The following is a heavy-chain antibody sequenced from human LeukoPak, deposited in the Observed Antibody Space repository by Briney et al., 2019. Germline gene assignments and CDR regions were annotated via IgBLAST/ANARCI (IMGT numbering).Heavy chain of an antibody. V-gene: IGHV4-30-4*01. D-gene: IGHD3-16*01. Sequence: SETLSLTCTVSGGSISSGDYYWSWIRQPPGKGLEWIGYIYYSGSTYYNPSLKSRVTISVDTSKNQFSLKLSSVTAADTAVYYCAREPRFRAFDIWGQGTMVTVSS. J-gene: IGHJ3*02. CDR2: IYYSGST. CDR1: GGSISSGDYY. CDR3: AREPRFRAFDI.